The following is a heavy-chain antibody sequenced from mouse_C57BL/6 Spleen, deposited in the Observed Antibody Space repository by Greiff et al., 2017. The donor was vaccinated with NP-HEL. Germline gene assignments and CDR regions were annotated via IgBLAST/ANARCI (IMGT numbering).Heavy chain of an antibody. Sequence: EVMLVESGGGLVKPGGSLKLSCAASGFTFSDYGMHWVRQAPEKGLEWVAYISSGSSTIYYADTVKGRFTISRDNAKNTLFLQMTSLRSEDTAMYYCARGNYDYDVHYFDYWGQGTTLTVSS. CDR1: GFTFSDYG. V-gene: IGHV5-17*01. J-gene: IGHJ2*01. D-gene: IGHD2-4*01. CDR3: ARGNYDYDVHYFDY. CDR2: ISSGSSTI.